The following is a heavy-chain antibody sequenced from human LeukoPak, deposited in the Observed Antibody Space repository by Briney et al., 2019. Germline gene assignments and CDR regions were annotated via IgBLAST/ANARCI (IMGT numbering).Heavy chain of an antibody. J-gene: IGHJ4*02. Sequence: GASVKVSCKASGYTFTSYGISWVRQAPGQGLEWMGWISAYNGNTNYAQKLQGRVTMTTDTSTSTAYVELRSLRSDDTAVYYCARDRGLRFGEFFDYWGQGTLVTVSS. CDR2: ISAYNGNT. V-gene: IGHV1-18*01. CDR1: GYTFTSYG. D-gene: IGHD3-10*01. CDR3: ARDRGLRFGEFFDY.